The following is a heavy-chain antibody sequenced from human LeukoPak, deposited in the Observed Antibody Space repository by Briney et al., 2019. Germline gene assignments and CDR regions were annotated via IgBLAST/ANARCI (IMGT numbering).Heavy chain of an antibody. D-gene: IGHD3-10*01. J-gene: IGHJ4*02. CDR3: TTDLGTYYHGSQRLIPIDY. V-gene: IGHV3-15*01. CDR1: GFTFTNAW. Sequence: GGSLRLSCVDSGFTFTNAWMSWVRQAPGKGLEWIGRIKSKADGETTNYAEPVRGRFTISRDDSKSAVYLQMNSLKIEDTAVYYCTTDLGTYYHGSQRLIPIDYWGQGTLVTVSS. CDR2: IKSKADGETT.